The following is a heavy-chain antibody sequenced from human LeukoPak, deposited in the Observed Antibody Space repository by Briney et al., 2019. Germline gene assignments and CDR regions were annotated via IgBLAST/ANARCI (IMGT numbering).Heavy chain of an antibody. CDR1: GFTFKTYA. CDR2: MSGSGSST. D-gene: IGHD6-19*01. CDR3: AKDAQGLVRGGXYFDF. J-gene: IGHJ4*02. Sequence: GGSLRLSCAASGFTFKTYAMTWVRQVPGKGPEWVSSMSGSGSSTDYADSVKGRFTISRDNSKNTLYLQMNSLRAEDTALYYCAKDAQGLVRGGXYFDFWGQGSLVTVSS. V-gene: IGHV3-23*01.